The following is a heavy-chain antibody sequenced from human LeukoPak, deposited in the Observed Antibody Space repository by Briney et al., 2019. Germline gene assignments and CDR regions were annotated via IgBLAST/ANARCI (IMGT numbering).Heavy chain of an antibody. V-gene: IGHV4-34*01. CDR3: ARVGAAAGS. J-gene: IGHJ5*02. CDR2: INHSGST. CDR1: GGSFSGYY. D-gene: IGHD6-13*01. Sequence: SETLSLTCAVYGGSFSGYYWSWIRQPPGKGLEWIGEINHSGSTNYNPSLKSRVTISVDTSKNRFSLKLSSVTAADTAVYYCARVGAAAGSWGQGTLVTVSS.